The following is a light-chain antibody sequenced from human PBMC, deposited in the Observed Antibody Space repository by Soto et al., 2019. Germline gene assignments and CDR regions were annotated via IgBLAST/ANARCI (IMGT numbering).Light chain of an antibody. V-gene: IGLV2-11*01. CDR2: DVS. CDR1: SSDGGGYNY. Sequence: QSVLTQPRPVSGYPGQSGTISCTGTSSDGGGYNYVSWYQQRPGNAPKLMIYDVSKRPSGVPDRCSGSKSGNTASLTISGLQAEDEADYYCCSYAGSYTFYVFGTGTKVTVL. CDR3: CSYAGSYTFYV. J-gene: IGLJ1*01.